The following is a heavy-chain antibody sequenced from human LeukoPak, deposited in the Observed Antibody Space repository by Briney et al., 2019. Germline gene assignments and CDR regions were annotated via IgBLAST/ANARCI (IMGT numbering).Heavy chain of an antibody. V-gene: IGHV1-8*01. CDR2: MNPNSGNA. CDR1: GYTFTSYD. CDR3: ARLIAAAGTPLGY. Sequence: ASVKVSCKASGYTFTSYDINWVRQATGQGLEWMGWMNPNSGNAGYAQKIQGRVTMTRNTSISTAYMELSSLRSEDTAVYYCARLIAAAGTPLGYWGQGTLVTVSS. J-gene: IGHJ4*02. D-gene: IGHD6-13*01.